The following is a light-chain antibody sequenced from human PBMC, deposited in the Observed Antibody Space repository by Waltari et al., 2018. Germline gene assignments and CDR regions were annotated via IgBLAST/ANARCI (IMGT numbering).Light chain of an antibody. Sequence: DIVLTQSPGTLSLSPGERATLSCRASQGVGKYLAWYQQRPGQAPRLLLYHTSIRATGIPDRFSGSGYGTDFSLTISRLEPEDFAVYYCQKYDFLPAKFGQGTTVEIK. CDR2: HTS. CDR3: QKYDFLPAK. J-gene: IGKJ1*01. CDR1: QGVGKY. V-gene: IGKV3-20*01.